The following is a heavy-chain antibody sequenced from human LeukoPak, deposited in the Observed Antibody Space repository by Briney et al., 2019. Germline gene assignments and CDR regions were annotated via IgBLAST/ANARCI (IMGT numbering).Heavy chain of an antibody. Sequence: SETLSLTCTVSGGSISSYYWSWIRQPPGKGLEWIGSIYYSGSTYYNPSLKSRVTISVDTSKNQFSLKLSSVTAADTAVYYCARHNSSGWLFDYWGQGTLVTVSS. CDR3: ARHNSSGWLFDY. CDR2: IYYSGST. V-gene: IGHV4-59*05. J-gene: IGHJ4*02. CDR1: GGSISSYY. D-gene: IGHD6-19*01.